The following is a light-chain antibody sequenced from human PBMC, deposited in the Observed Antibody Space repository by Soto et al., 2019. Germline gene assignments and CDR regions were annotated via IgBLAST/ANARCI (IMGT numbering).Light chain of an antibody. CDR2: AAS. J-gene: IGKJ4*01. Sequence: DIQLTQSPSFLSASVGDRVTITCRASQGISSYLAWYQQKPGKAPKLLIYAASTLRSGVPSRFSGSGSGTDFTLTISSLQPEDFATYYCQQANSLPLTFGGGTKVEIK. V-gene: IGKV1-9*01. CDR3: QQANSLPLT. CDR1: QGISSY.